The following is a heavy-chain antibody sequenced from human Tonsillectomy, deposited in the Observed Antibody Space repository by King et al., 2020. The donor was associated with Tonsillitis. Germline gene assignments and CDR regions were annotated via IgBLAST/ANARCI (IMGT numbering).Heavy chain of an antibody. J-gene: IGHJ3*02. V-gene: IGHV3-15*01. Sequence: VQLVESGGGLVNPGGSLRLSCAASGFSFNNSWMSWVRQAPGKGLEWVGRIKSKTEGGTTAYAAPVKGRVTISRDDYKNTLYLQMNGLKTEDTAVYYCSADTAAHGSQAFDIWGQGTMVTVSS. D-gene: IGHD4-17*01. CDR1: GFSFNNSW. CDR3: SADTAAHGSQAFDI. CDR2: IKSKTEGGTT.